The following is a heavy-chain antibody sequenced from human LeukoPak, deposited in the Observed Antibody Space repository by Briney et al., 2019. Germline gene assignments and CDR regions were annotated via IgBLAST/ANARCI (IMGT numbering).Heavy chain of an antibody. CDR3: ARAMTYDSIPMVREVPYYYYYGMDV. J-gene: IGHJ6*02. CDR2: ISYDGSNK. V-gene: IGHV3-30-3*01. D-gene: IGHD3-10*01. CDR1: GFTLSNCA. Sequence: PGGSLRLSCTASGFTLSNCAMSWVRQAPGKGLEWVAVISYDGSNKYYADSVKGRFTISRDNSKNTLYLQMNSLKPEDTAVYYCARAMTYDSIPMVREVPYYYYYGMDVWGQGTTVTVSS.